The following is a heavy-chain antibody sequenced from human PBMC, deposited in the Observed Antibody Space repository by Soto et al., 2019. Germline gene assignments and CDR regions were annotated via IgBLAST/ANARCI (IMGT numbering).Heavy chain of an antibody. V-gene: IGHV1-69*12. J-gene: IGHJ6*02. Sequence: QVQLVQSGAEVLKPGSSVKVSCKASGDTFDTFAISWVRQAPGQGLEWMGGIIPIFRTPDYAQKFQGRVTITADVSTSTAYMELCSLRSEDTAVYYCARDKYREQLGGNYYYALDVRGQGTTVSVSS. CDR2: IIPIFRTP. D-gene: IGHD1-1*01. CDR1: GDTFDTFA. CDR3: ARDKYREQLGGNYYYALDV.